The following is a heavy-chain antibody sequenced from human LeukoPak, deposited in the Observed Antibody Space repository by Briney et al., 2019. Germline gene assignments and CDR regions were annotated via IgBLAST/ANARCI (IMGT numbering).Heavy chain of an antibody. CDR3: ARGSSWHDGMDV. D-gene: IGHD6-13*01. CDR2: IWYDGSNK. V-gene: IGHV3-33*01. CDR1: GFTFSSYG. Sequence: PGGSLRLSCAASGFTFSSYGMHWVRQAPGKGLEWVAVIWYDGSNKYYADSVKGRFTISRDNSKNTLYLQMNSLRAEDTAVYYCARGSSWHDGMDVWGQGTTVTVSS. J-gene: IGHJ6*02.